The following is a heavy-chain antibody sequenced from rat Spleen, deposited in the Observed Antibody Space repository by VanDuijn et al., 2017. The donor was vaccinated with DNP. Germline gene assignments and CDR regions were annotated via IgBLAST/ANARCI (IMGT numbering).Heavy chain of an antibody. Sequence: EVQLQESGPGLVKPSQSLSLTCSVTGFSITSNYWAWIRKLPGNKMEWIGYINYSGSTSYNPSLKSRISITRDTSKNQFFLQLNSLSTEDTATYYCARWTTEGMGFDYWGQGVMVTVSS. V-gene: IGHV3-1*01. D-gene: IGHD1-11*01. CDR3: ARWTTEGMGFDY. J-gene: IGHJ2*01. CDR2: INYSGST. CDR1: GFSITSNY.